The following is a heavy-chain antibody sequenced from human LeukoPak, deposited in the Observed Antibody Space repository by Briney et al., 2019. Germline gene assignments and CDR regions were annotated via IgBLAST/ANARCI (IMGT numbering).Heavy chain of an antibody. Sequence: QGRVTMTTDTSTTTAYMELSSLRSEDTAVYYCAREGFYRHSGYNYWGQGTLVTVSS. V-gene: IGHV1-18*01. CDR3: AREGFYRHSGYNY. J-gene: IGHJ4*02. D-gene: IGHD5-12*01.